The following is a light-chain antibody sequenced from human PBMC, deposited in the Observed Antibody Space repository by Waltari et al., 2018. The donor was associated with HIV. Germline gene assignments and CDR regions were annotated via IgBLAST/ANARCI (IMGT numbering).Light chain of an antibody. CDR2: DDY. CDR1: NIGTKS. V-gene: IGLV3-21*02. Sequence: SYVLTQPPSVSVAPGQTASITCGGNNIGTKSVHWYQQRPGQAPVLVVYDDYDRPSGIPERFSGSNSGKMATLTISRVEAGDEAVYYCQVWDSSTEHPGVVFGGGTKLTVL. CDR3: QVWDSSTEHPGVV. J-gene: IGLJ2*01.